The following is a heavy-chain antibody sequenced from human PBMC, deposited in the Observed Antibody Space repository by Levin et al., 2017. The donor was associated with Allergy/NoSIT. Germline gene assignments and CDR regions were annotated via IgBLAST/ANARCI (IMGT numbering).Heavy chain of an antibody. CDR1: GFTFSSYS. D-gene: IGHD2-8*02. V-gene: IGHV3-48*04. CDR3: ARDYSWSSDS. Sequence: GESLKISCAASGFTFSSYSMNWVRQAPGRGLEWISYIRPDNDIRSYADSVKGRFTISRDNAKNSLYLQMNSLRAADTAVYYCARDYSWSSDSWGQGTLVTVSS. CDR2: IRPDNDIR. J-gene: IGHJ4*02.